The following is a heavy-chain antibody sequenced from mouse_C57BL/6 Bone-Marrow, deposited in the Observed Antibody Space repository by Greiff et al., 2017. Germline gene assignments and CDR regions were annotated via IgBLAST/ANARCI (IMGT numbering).Heavy chain of an antibody. D-gene: IGHD2-5*01. Sequence: QVQLQQPGAELVKPGASVKMSCKASGYTFTSYWLTWVQQRPGQGLEWIGDIYPGSGSTNYNEKFKSKATLTVDTSSSTAYMQLSSLTSEDSAVYYCARASNPSFDYWGQGTTLTVSS. CDR3: ARASNPSFDY. V-gene: IGHV1-55*01. CDR1: GYTFTSYW. J-gene: IGHJ2*01. CDR2: IYPGSGST.